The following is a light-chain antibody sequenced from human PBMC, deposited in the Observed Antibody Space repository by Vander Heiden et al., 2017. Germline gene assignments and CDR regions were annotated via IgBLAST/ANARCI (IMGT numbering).Light chain of an antibody. J-gene: IGLJ1*01. Sequence: QSVLTQPPSASGTPGQRVTISCSGSSSNIGGNTVNWYQQLPGTAPKLLSYSNNQRPSGVPDRFSGSKSGTSASLAISGLQSEDEADYYCAAWDDSLSGPVFGTGTKVTVL. CDR2: SNN. V-gene: IGLV1-44*01. CDR3: AAWDDSLSGPV. CDR1: SSNIGGNT.